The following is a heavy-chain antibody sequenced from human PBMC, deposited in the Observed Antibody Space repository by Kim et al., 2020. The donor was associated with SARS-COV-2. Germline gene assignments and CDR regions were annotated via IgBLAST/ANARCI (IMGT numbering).Heavy chain of an antibody. CDR1: GYTLTELS. CDR3: ATGRSTSCRGGCWYFDL. CDR2: FDPEDGET. D-gene: IGHD2-2*01. J-gene: IGHJ2*01. V-gene: IGHV1-24*01. Sequence: ASVKVSCKVSGYTLTELSMHWVRQAPGKGLEWMGGFDPEDGETIYAQKFQGRVTMTEDTSTDTAYMELSSLRSEDTAVYYCATGRSTSCRGGCWYFDLWGRGTLVTVSS.